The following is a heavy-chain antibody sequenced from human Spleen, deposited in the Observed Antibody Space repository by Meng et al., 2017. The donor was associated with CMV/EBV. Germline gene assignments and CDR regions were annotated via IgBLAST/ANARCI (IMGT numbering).Heavy chain of an antibody. D-gene: IGHD6-6*01. CDR2: VSGSGRIT. J-gene: IGHJ5*02. V-gene: IGHV3-23*01. CDR3: AKDRPLGFDP. Sequence: GESLKISCVASGFTFSNFAMSWVRQAPGKGLEWVSGVSGSGRITHYADSVKGRFTISRDNSKNTLYLQMNSLRAEDTAVYYCAKDRPLGFDPWGQGTLVTVSS. CDR1: GFTFSNFA.